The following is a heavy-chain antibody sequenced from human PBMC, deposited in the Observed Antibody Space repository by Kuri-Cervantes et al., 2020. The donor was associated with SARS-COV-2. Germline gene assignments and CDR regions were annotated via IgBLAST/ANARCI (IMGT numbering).Heavy chain of an antibody. D-gene: IGHD3-22*01. J-gene: IGHJ4*02. V-gene: IGHV3-30*02. CDR3: AKDLYYDATGYYYGREYVF. Sequence: GGSLRLSCVVSGFTFCSYAMSWVRQAPGKGLEWVAYIRYDGNEKYYADSVKGRFTISRDNSKSTLFLQMNSLRPEDTALYYCAKDLYYDATGYYYGREYVFWGQGTQVTVSS. CDR2: IRYDGNEK. CDR1: GFTFCSYA.